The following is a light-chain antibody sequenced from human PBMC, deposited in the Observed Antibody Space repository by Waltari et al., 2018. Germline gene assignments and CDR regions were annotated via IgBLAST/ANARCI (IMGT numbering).Light chain of an antibody. CDR2: GAT. V-gene: IGKV3-15*01. Sequence: EIVMTQSPATLSVSPGERATLSCRASQSVTTHLAWYQQKPGQAPRLLIYGATTRATGIPTRVSGSGFGTEFTLTIRGTQSGDFAIYYCQQYNNWPPLFTFGPGTRVDFK. CDR1: QSVTTH. CDR3: QQYNNWPPLFT. J-gene: IGKJ3*01.